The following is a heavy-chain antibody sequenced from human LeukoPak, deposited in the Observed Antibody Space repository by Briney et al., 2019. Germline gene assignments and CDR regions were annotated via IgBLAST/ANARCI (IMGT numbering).Heavy chain of an antibody. V-gene: IGHV3-23*01. D-gene: IGHD1-26*01. CDR3: AKRVNSGSYSFDY. CDR1: GFTFSSYA. Sequence: QPGGSLRLPCAASGFTFSSYAMSWVRQAPGKGLEWVSAISGSGGSTYYADSVKGRFTISRDNSKNTLYLQMNSLRAEDTAVYYCAKRVNSGSYSFDYWGQGTLVTVSS. CDR2: ISGSGGST. J-gene: IGHJ4*02.